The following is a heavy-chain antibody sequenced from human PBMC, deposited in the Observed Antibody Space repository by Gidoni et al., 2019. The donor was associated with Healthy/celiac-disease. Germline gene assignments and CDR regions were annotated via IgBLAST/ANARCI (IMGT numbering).Heavy chain of an antibody. CDR2: IYYSGST. CDR1: GGSISSYY. Sequence: QVQLQESGPGLVKPSETLSLTCTVSGGSISSYYWSWIRQPPGKGLEWIGYIYYSGSTNYNPSLKSRVTISVDTSKNQFSLKLSSVTAADTAVYYCARESNDGAFDIWGQGTMVTVSS. V-gene: IGHV4-59*01. J-gene: IGHJ3*02. CDR3: ARESNDGAFDI.